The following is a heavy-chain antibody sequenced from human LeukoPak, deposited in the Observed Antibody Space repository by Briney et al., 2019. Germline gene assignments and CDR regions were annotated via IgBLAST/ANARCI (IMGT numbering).Heavy chain of an antibody. Sequence: GGSLRLSCAGSGFTSSSYGMHWVRQAPGKGLEWVAVISYDGSNKDYADSVKGRFTISRDNSKNTLYLQMNSLRAEDTAVYYCARDRSMYYWGQGTLVIVSS. CDR2: ISYDGSNK. CDR1: GFTSSSYG. V-gene: IGHV3-30*03. J-gene: IGHJ4*02. D-gene: IGHD3-3*02. CDR3: ARDRSMYY.